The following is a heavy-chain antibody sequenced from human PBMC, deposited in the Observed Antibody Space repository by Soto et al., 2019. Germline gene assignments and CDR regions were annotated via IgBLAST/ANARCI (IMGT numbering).Heavy chain of an antibody. J-gene: IGHJ4*02. V-gene: IGHV3-30*18. D-gene: IGHD2-15*01. CDR1: GFTFSSYG. CDR2: ISYDGSNK. CDR3: AKDTADYSALFDY. Sequence: QVQLVESGGGVVQPGRSLRLSCAASGFTFSSYGMHWVRQAPGKGLEWVAVISYDGSNKYYADSVKCRFTISRDNSKNTLYLQMNSLRAEDTAVYYCAKDTADYSALFDYWGQGTLVTVSS.